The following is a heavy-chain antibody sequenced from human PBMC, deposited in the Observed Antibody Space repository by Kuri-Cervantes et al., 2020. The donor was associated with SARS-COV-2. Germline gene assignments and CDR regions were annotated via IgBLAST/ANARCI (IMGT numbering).Heavy chain of an antibody. CDR1: GGSFSGYY. Sequence: ESLKISCAVYGGSFSGYYWSWIRQPPGKGLEWIGEINHSGNTNYNPSLKSRVTISVDTSKNQFSLKLSSVTAADTAVYYCARGRLIVVVPADLGMDVWGRGTTVTVSS. J-gene: IGHJ6*02. D-gene: IGHD2-2*01. CDR2: INHSGNT. V-gene: IGHV4-34*01. CDR3: ARGRLIVVVPADLGMDV.